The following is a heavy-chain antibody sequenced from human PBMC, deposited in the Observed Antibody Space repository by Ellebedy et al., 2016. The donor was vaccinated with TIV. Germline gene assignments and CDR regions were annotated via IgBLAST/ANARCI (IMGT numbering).Heavy chain of an antibody. CDR3: AADPGPYYDILTGNYRDVYYFDY. CDR1: GFTFTSSA. D-gene: IGHD3-9*01. Sequence: ASVKVSXXASGFTFTSSAVQWVRQARGQRLEWIGWIVVGSGNTNYAQKFQERVTITRDMSTSTAYMELSSLRSEDTAVYYCAADPGPYYDILTGNYRDVYYFDYWGQGTLVTVSS. V-gene: IGHV1-58*01. CDR2: IVVGSGNT. J-gene: IGHJ4*02.